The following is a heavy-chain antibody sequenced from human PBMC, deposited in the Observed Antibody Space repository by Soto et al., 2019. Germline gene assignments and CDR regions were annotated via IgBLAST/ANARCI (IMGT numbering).Heavy chain of an antibody. V-gene: IGHV3-23*01. CDR3: AKGPTLVFPQLGN. D-gene: IGHD2-2*01. Sequence: EVQLLESGGGLVQPGGSLRLSCAASGFTFSNFAMSWVRQAPGKGLEWVSAISGGATSTYYADIVKGRFTISRDNSKNTLSLQMNGLMVEDTALYYCAKGPTLVFPQLGNWGPGTLVTVSP. CDR1: GFTFSNFA. J-gene: IGHJ4*02. CDR2: ISGGATST.